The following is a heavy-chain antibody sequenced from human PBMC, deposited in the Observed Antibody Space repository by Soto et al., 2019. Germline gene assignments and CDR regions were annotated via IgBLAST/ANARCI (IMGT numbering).Heavy chain of an antibody. CDR2: ISAYNGNT. Sequence: VASVKVSCKASGYSFATSGISWVRQAPGQGLEWMGWISAYNGNTNYEQKLQDRVAMTTDTSTSTAYLELRSLRSDDTAIYYCTIVRVADSALDHWGQGTLVTVSS. D-gene: IGHD3-10*02. CDR3: TIVRVADSALDH. V-gene: IGHV1-18*01. J-gene: IGHJ4*02. CDR1: GYSFATSG.